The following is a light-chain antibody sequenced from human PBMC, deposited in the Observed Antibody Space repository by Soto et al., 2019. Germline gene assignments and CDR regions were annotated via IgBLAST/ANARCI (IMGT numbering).Light chain of an antibody. V-gene: IGKV3-20*01. CDR1: QSVSNNY. J-gene: IGKJ1*01. CDR3: QQYGSSGT. Sequence: EIVLTNSPGTLSLSPGEIATLSCRASQSVSNNYLAWYQQKPGQAPRLLIYGASNRATGIPDRFSGSGSGTDFTLTISRLEPEDFALYYCQQYGSSGTFGQVTKVDIK. CDR2: GAS.